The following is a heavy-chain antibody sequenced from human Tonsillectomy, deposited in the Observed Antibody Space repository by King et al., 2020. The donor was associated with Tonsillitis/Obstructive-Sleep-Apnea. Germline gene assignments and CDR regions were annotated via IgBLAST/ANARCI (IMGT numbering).Heavy chain of an antibody. CDR2: IYSGGST. J-gene: IGHJ4*02. D-gene: IGHD6-13*01. Sequence: VQLVESGGGLIQPGGSLRLSCAASGFTVSRNYMSWVRQAPGKGLEWVSVIYSGGSTYYAEYVKGRFTIARDNSKNTLYLQMNSLRAEDTAVYYCARASIAAAEYYFDYWGQGTLVTVSS. V-gene: IGHV3-53*01. CDR3: ARASIAAAEYYFDY. CDR1: GFTVSRNY.